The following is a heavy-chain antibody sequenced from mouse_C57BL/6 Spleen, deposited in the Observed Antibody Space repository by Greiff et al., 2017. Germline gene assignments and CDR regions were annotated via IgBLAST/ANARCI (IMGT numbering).Heavy chain of an antibody. Sequence: VKLQESGAELMKPGASVKLSCKATGYTFTGYWIEWVKQRPGHGLEWIGEILPGSGSTNYNEKFKGKATFTAATSSNTAYMQLSSLTTEDSAIYYCASEGICYGPLYYAMDYWGQGTSVTVSS. CDR3: ASEGICYGPLYYAMDY. D-gene: IGHD2-1*01. CDR1: GYTFTGYW. J-gene: IGHJ4*01. CDR2: ILPGSGST. V-gene: IGHV1-9*01.